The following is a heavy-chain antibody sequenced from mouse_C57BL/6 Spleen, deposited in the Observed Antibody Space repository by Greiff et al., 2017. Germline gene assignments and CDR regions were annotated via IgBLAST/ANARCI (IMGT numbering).Heavy chain of an antibody. V-gene: IGHV1-47*01. Sequence: VKLVESGAELVKPGASVKMSCKASGYTFTTYPIEWMKQNHGKSLEWIGNFHPYNDDTKYNEKFKGKATLTVEKSSSTVYLGLSRLTSDDSAVYYCARGGNSNYDEVPWFAYWGQGTLVTVAA. CDR2: FHPYNDDT. D-gene: IGHD2-5*01. J-gene: IGHJ3*01. CDR1: GYTFTTYP. CDR3: ARGGNSNYDEVPWFAY.